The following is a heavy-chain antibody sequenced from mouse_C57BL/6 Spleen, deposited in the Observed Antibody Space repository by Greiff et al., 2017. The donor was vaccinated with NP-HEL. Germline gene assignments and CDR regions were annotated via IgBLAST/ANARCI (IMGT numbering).Heavy chain of an antibody. Sequence: EVQLVESGPELVKPGASVKISCKASGYSFTDYNMNWVKQSNGKSLEWIGVINPNYGTTTYNQKFKAKATLTVDKSSSTAYMQLKSLTSEDSAVYYCARNNPYAMDYWGQGTSVTVSS. CDR3: ARNNPYAMDY. CDR2: INPNYGTT. CDR1: GYSFTDYN. J-gene: IGHJ4*01. D-gene: IGHD6-1*01. V-gene: IGHV1-39*01.